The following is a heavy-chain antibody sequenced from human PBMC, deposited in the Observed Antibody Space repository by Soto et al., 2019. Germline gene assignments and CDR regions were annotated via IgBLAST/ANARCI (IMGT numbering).Heavy chain of an antibody. V-gene: IGHV4-39*01. CDR3: ARLDEAIASAHLA. Sequence: SETLSLPCTVSGGSISSSSYYWGWIRHPPGRGLEWIGCIYYSGSTYSNPSLKSRVTTSVDTSKNQFSLKLSSVTAADTAVYYCARLDEAIASAHLAWAEATLDTVTS. J-gene: IGHJ5*02. D-gene: IGHD6-13*01. CDR1: GGSISSSSYY. CDR2: IYYSGST.